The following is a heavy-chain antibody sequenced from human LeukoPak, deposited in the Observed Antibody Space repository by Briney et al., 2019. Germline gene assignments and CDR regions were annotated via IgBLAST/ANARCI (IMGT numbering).Heavy chain of an antibody. CDR2: ISAYNGNT. J-gene: IGHJ4*02. V-gene: IGHV1-18*01. D-gene: IGHD4-23*01. CDR1: GYTFTSYG. CDR3: ARDHYYGGNRNDFDY. Sequence: GASVKVSCKASGYTFTSYGISWVRQAPGQGLEWMGWISAYNGNTNYAQKLQGRATMTTDTSTSTAYMELRSLRSDDTAVYYCARDHYYGGNRNDFDYWGQGTLVTVSS.